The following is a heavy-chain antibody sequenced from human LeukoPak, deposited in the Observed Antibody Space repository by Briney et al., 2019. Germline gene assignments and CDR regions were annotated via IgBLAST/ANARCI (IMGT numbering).Heavy chain of an antibody. CDR2: IYTSGST. CDR3: ARGFFWSGYYSFDY. CDR1: GGSISSSSYY. Sequence: SETLSLTCTVSGGSISSSSYYWGWIRQPPGKGLEWIGRIYTSGSTNYNPSLKSRVTISVDTSKNQFSLKLSSVTAADTAVYYCARGFFWSGYYSFDYWGQGTLVTVSS. J-gene: IGHJ4*02. V-gene: IGHV4-39*07. D-gene: IGHD3-3*01.